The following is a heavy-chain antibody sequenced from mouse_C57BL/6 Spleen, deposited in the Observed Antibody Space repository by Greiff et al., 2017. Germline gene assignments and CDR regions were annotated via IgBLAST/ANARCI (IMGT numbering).Heavy chain of an antibody. CDR3: ARDENYFGY. CDR2: ISYSGST. Sequence: EVHLVESGPGMVKPSQSLSLTCTVTGYSITSGYDWHWIRHFPGNKLEWMGYISYSGSTNYNQSLKSRISITHDTSKNHFFLKLNSVTTEDAATYYCARDENYFGYWGQGTTLAVSS. J-gene: IGHJ2*01. V-gene: IGHV3-1*01. CDR1: GYSITSGYD.